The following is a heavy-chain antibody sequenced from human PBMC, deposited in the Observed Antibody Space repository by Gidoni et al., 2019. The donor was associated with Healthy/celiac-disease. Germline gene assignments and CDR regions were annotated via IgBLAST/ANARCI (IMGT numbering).Heavy chain of an antibody. J-gene: IGHJ5*02. D-gene: IGHD2-2*01. Sequence: QVQLVQSGAEVKKPGASVKVSCKASGCTFTSYDLNWVRQATGQGLEWMGWMNPNSGNTGYAQKFQGRVTMTRNTSISTAYMELSSLRSEDTAVYYCARGRFYRRLYCSSTSCYARWFDPWGQGTLVTVSS. V-gene: IGHV1-8*01. CDR1: GCTFTSYD. CDR2: MNPNSGNT. CDR3: ARGRFYRRLYCSSTSCYARWFDP.